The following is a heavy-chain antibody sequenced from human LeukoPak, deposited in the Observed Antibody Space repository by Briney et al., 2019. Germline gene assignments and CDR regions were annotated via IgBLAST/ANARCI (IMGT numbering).Heavy chain of an antibody. J-gene: IGHJ4*02. CDR1: GGSFSGYY. CDR3: ARELHYYDSSGYFRL. Sequence: SETLSLTCAVYGGSFSGYYWSWIRQPPGKGLEWIGEINHSGSTNYNPSLKSRVTMSVDTSKNQFSLKLSSVTAADTAVYYCARELHYYDSSGYFRLWGQGTLVTVSS. D-gene: IGHD3-22*01. CDR2: INHSGST. V-gene: IGHV4-34*01.